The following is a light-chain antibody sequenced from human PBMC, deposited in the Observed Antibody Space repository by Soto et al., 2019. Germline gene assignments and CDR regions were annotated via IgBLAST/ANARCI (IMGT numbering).Light chain of an antibody. Sequence: QSVLTQPPSVSAAPGQTVTIACSGSTSNIGHNFVSWYQQFPGAAPQLIIYDNDKRPSGVPDRFSGSKSGASATLAISGLPTGPEPDHYCASWDTRLGAGRVFGGGTKVTV. CDR3: ASWDTRLGAGRV. CDR1: TSNIGHNF. CDR2: DND. V-gene: IGLV1-51*01. J-gene: IGLJ3*02.